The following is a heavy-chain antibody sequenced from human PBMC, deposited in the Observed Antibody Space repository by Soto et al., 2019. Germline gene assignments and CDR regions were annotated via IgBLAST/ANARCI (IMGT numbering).Heavy chain of an antibody. Sequence: SETLSLTCTISGGSISSYYWSWIRQPPEKELEWIAYISYSGSTNYNPSLKSRVTISVDTSKNQFSLKLSSVTAADTAVYYCARGVKGVRINYYYYYMDVWGKGTMVTVSS. CDR3: ARGVKGVRINYYYYYMDV. D-gene: IGHD3-10*01. J-gene: IGHJ6*03. CDR2: ISYSGST. CDR1: GGSISSYY. V-gene: IGHV4-59*01.